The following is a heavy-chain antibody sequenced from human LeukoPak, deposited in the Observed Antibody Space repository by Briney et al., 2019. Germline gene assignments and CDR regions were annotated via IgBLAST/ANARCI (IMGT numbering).Heavy chain of an antibody. J-gene: IGHJ3*02. D-gene: IGHD1-26*01. CDR1: GGSLSSSSYY. V-gene: IGHV4-39*01. Sequence: SETLSLTSTVSGGSLSSSSYYWGWIRQPPGKGLEWIGSIYYSGSTYYNPSLKSRVTISVDTSKNQFSLKLSSVTAADTAVYYCAGHGMGGATDAFDIWGQGTMVTVSS. CDR2: IYYSGST. CDR3: AGHGMGGATDAFDI.